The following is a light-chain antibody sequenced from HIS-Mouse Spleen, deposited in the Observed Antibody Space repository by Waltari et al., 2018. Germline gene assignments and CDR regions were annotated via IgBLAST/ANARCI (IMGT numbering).Light chain of an antibody. CDR1: SSDVGSYNR. CDR3: CSYAGSSTWV. Sequence: QSALTQPPSVSGAPGQSVTISCTGTSSDVGSYNRVSWSQQPPGTAPKLMIYEVSNRPSGVPDRFSGSKSGNTASLTISGLQAEDEADYYCCSYAGSSTWVFGGGTKLTVL. J-gene: IGLJ3*02. CDR2: EVS. V-gene: IGLV2-18*02.